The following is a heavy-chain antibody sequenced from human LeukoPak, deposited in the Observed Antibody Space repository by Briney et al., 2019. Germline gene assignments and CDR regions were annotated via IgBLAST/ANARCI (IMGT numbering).Heavy chain of an antibody. J-gene: IGHJ4*02. CDR3: AKVVGPYSGSYRPRFYFDY. CDR2: INPSGGST. V-gene: IGHV1-46*01. CDR1: GYTFTSYS. Sequence: ASVTVSCKASGYTFTSYSMHWVRQAPGQGLEWMGIINPSGGSTSYAQKFQGRVTMTRDTSTSTVYMELSSLRSEDTAVYYCAKVVGPYSGSYRPRFYFDYWGQGTLVTVSS. D-gene: IGHD1-26*01.